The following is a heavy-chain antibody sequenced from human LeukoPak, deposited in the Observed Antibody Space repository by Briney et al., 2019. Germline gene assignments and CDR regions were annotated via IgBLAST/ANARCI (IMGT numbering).Heavy chain of an antibody. J-gene: IGHJ4*02. V-gene: IGHV1-8*01. CDR3: ARSDRGYGSGRPDDY. D-gene: IGHD3-10*01. CDR2: MNPNSGNT. Sequence: ASVKVTCKASGYTFTSYDISWVRQATGQGLEWMGWMNPNSGNTGYAQKFQGRVTMTRNTSISTAYMELSSLRSEDTAVYYCARSDRGYGSGRPDDYWGQGTLVTVSS. CDR1: GYTFTSYD.